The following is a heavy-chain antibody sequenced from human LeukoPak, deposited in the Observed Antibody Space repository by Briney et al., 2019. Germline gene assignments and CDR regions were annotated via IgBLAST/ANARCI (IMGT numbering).Heavy chain of an antibody. Sequence: GGSLRLSCAASGFTFSDYYINWVRQAPGKGLEWVAFIRYDGSSNYYADSVKGRFTISRDNSKNTLYLQMNSLRPEDTAVYYCASEGDYGDSNAFDMWGQGTMVTVSS. J-gene: IGHJ3*02. V-gene: IGHV3-30*02. CDR1: GFTFSDYY. CDR3: ASEGDYGDSNAFDM. CDR2: IRYDGSSN. D-gene: IGHD4-17*01.